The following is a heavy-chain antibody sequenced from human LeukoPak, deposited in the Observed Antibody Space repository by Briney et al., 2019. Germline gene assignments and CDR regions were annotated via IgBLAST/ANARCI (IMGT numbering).Heavy chain of an antibody. J-gene: IGHJ4*02. D-gene: IGHD4-23*01. CDR2: ISTSGGST. CDR3: ARASYGGNPAHFDY. CDR1: GFTFSSYA. V-gene: IGHV3-64*01. Sequence: PGGSLRLSCAASGFTFSSYAMHWVRQAPGKGLEYVSAISTSGGSTYYTNSVKGRFTISRDNSKNTLYLQMGSLRPEDMAVYYCARASYGGNPAHFDYWGQGTLVTVSS.